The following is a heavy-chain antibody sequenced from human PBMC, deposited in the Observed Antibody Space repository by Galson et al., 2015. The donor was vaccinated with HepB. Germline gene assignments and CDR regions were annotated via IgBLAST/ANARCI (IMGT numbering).Heavy chain of an antibody. CDR2: ISSSSSYT. CDR1: GFTFSDYY. V-gene: IGHV3-11*06. CDR3: EGGQDYSTY. Sequence: SLRLSCAASGFTFSDYYMSWIRQAPGKGLEWVSYISSSSSYTNYADSVKGRFTISRDNAKNSLYLQMNSLRAEDTAVYYCEGGQDYSTYWGQGTLVTVSS. D-gene: IGHD4-11*01. J-gene: IGHJ4*02.